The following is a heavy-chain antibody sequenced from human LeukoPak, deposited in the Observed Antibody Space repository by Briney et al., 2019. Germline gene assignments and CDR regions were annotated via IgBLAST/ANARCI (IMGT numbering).Heavy chain of an antibody. CDR2: ISGSGHST. J-gene: IGHJ2*01. V-gene: IGHV3-23*01. CDR3: AKSRPNWYFDL. CDR1: GFTFSSYG. Sequence: GGSLRLSCAASGFTFSSYGMSWVRQAPGKGLEWVSGISGSGHSTYYADSVKGRFTISRDNFKNTLYLQMNSLRAEDTAVYYCAKSRPNWYFDLWGRGTLVTVSS.